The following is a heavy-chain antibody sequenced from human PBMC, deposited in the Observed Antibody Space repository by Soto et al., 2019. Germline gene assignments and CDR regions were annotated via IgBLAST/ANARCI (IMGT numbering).Heavy chain of an antibody. CDR2: ISYDGSNK. J-gene: IGHJ4*02. V-gene: IGHV3-30-3*01. CDR3: ARERSTMIVVVTNY. D-gene: IGHD3-22*01. Sequence: QVQLVESGGGVVQPGRSLRLSCAASGFTFSSYAMHWVRQAPGKGLEWVAVISYDGSNKYYADSVKGRFTISRDKSKNALYLQMNSLRAEDTAVYYCARERSTMIVVVTNYWGQGTLVTVSS. CDR1: GFTFSSYA.